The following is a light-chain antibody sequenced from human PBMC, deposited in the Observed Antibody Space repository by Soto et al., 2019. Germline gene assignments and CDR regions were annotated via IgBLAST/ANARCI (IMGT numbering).Light chain of an antibody. Sequence: SQMTQSRSTLSASVGDRVTVTCLASQSITMWFAWYQQKPGEALKLLIYDASSLESGVPSRFSGSGSGTDFTLIISSLQPDDSATYYCQQYSSYWTFGQGTKVDNK. CDR2: DAS. CDR1: QSITMW. J-gene: IGKJ1*01. CDR3: QQYSSYWT. V-gene: IGKV1-5*01.